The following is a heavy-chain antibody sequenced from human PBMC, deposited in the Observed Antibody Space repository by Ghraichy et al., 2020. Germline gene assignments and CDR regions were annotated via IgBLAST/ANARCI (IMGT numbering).Heavy chain of an antibody. J-gene: IGHJ6*02. D-gene: IGHD3/OR15-3a*01. CDR3: ARDVAVNLWFSPDYGMDV. CDR2: INHSGST. CDR1: GGSFSGYY. V-gene: IGHV4-34*01. Sequence: SETLSLTCAVYGGSFSGYYWSWIRQPPGKGLEWIGEINHSGSTNYNPSLKSRVTISVDTSKNQFSLKLSSVTAADTAVYYCARDVAVNLWFSPDYGMDVWGQGTTVTVSS.